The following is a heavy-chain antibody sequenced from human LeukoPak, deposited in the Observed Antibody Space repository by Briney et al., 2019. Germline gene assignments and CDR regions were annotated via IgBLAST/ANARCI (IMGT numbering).Heavy chain of an antibody. CDR2: INPKTGDS. Sequence: GASVKVSCKASGYTFSDYYIHWVRQAPRQGLQWMGWINPKTGDSNYPQKSQGRVTMTRDTSISTAYMELSRLRSGDTAVYYCAREEIAVGGPPPRWFDSWGQGTLVTVSS. V-gene: IGHV1-2*02. D-gene: IGHD6-19*01. CDR1: GYTFSDYY. J-gene: IGHJ5*01. CDR3: AREEIAVGGPPPRWFDS.